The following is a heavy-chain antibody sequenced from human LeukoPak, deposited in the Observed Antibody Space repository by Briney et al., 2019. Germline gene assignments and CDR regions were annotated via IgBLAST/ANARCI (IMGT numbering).Heavy chain of an antibody. Sequence: PGGSLRLSCAASGFVFSDYGMHWVRQAPGKGLEWVAFVRYDGSNGYYADSMKGRFTISRDNSKNTLYLQMNNLRAEDTAVYSWAGEFGGGYHSGGPKYWGLGTLVTVSS. J-gene: IGHJ4*02. V-gene: IGHV3-30*02. D-gene: IGHD2-21*02. CDR1: GFVFSDYG. CDR2: VRYDGSNG. CDR3: AGEFGGGYHSGGPKY.